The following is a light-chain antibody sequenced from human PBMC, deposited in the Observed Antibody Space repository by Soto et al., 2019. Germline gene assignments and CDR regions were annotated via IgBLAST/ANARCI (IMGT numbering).Light chain of an antibody. J-gene: IGKJ4*02. CDR3: QQDYNFPPLT. CDR1: HSVSSIY. Sequence: PGQRPTLSCRASHSVSSIYLTFYHQKPGQAPSPLIYGASTRATSIAARASGSGSGTDFALTITSLQPEDFAVYYCQQDYNFPPLTFGGGTKVDIK. V-gene: IGKV3D-7*01. CDR2: GAS.